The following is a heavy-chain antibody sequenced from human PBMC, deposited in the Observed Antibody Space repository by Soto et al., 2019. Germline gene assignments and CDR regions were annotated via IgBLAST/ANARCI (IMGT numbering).Heavy chain of an antibody. Sequence: QKYLVESGGGVVQPGGSLRLSCVASGSIFSGYGMHWVRQAPGKGLEWVAVIWYDGSNKYYADSVKGRFTISRDNSKNMLYLKMDSLRAEDTAVYYCARDGIGGTVFRGFCDYWGQGSPVIVSS. CDR3: ARDGIGGTVFRGFCDY. CDR2: IWYDGSNK. V-gene: IGHV3-33*01. D-gene: IGHD1-7*01. J-gene: IGHJ4*02. CDR1: GSIFSGYG.